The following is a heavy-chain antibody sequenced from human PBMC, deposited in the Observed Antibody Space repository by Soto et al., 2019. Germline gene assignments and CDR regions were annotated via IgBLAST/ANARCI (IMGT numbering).Heavy chain of an antibody. Sequence: QVHLVESGGGVVQPGTSLRVSCVGSGFTFRSYVIHWVRQAPVKGLEWVALSSYDGSDKYYDDSVRGRFIISRDNSRNTVDLQMDSLRLEDTALYYCARWGTTGGLDVGGQGTLGSVSS. V-gene: IGHV3-30*19. J-gene: IGHJ1*01. D-gene: IGHD3-16*01. CDR2: SSYDGSDK. CDR1: GFTFRSYV. CDR3: ARWGTTGGLDV.